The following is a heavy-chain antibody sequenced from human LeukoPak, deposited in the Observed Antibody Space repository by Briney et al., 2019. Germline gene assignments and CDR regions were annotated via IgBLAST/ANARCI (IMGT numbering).Heavy chain of an antibody. CDR3: ARLNLAAAGTPRDY. D-gene: IGHD6-13*01. CDR1: GGSFSGYY. V-gene: IGHV4-34*01. CDR2: INHSGST. Sequence: SETLSLTCAVYGGSFSGYYWSWIRQPPGKGLEWIGEINHSGSTNYNPSLKSRVTISVDTSKNQFSLELSSVTAADTAVYYCARLNLAAAGTPRDYWGQGTLVTVSS. J-gene: IGHJ4*02.